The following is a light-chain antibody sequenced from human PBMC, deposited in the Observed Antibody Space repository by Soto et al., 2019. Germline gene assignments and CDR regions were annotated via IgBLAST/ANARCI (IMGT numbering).Light chain of an antibody. V-gene: IGLV1-47*01. CDR3: AAWDDSLSGFDV. Sequence: QSVLTQPPSAYGTPGQRVTISCFGSSSNSGSNYVYWYQQLPGTAPKLLIYRNNQRPSGVPDRFPGSKSGTSASLAISGRRSEDEADYYCAAWDDSLSGFDVFGTGPKVTVL. J-gene: IGLJ1*01. CDR1: SSNSGSNY. CDR2: RNN.